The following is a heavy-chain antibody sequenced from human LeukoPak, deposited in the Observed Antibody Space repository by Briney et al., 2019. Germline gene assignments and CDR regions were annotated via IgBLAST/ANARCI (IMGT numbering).Heavy chain of an antibody. CDR3: ARPRHDSSGYFIDY. CDR2: IYYSGST. Sequence: NPSQTLSLTCTVSGGSISSGGYYWSWIRQHPGKGLERIGYIYYSGSTYYNPSLKSRVTISVDTSKNQFSLKLSSVTAADTAVYYCARPRHDSSGYFIDYWGQGTLVTVSS. D-gene: IGHD3-22*01. V-gene: IGHV4-31*03. CDR1: GGSISSGGYY. J-gene: IGHJ4*02.